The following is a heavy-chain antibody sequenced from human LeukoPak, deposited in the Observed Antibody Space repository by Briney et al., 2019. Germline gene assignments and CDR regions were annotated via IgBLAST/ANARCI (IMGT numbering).Heavy chain of an antibody. D-gene: IGHD2-15*01. CDR2: IYHSGNT. Sequence: SETLSLTCTDSGGSISSYYWAWIRQSPGKGLEWIGSIYHSGNTYYNPSLKSRVIILVDTSKNQFPLQLGSVTPTDTAVYYCARAGYCSGVSCYSAVPGKYWGQGALVTVSS. J-gene: IGHJ4*02. CDR3: ARAGYCSGVSCYSAVPGKY. CDR1: GGSISSYY. V-gene: IGHV4-59*08.